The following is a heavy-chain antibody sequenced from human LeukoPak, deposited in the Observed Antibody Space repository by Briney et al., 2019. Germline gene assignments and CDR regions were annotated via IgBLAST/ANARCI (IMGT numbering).Heavy chain of an antibody. CDR3: ARWAQPYHYYYMDV. CDR2: MNPNSGNT. J-gene: IGHJ6*03. Sequence: GASVKVSCKASGYTFTSHDINWVRQATGQGLEWMGWMNPNSGNTGYAQKFQGRVTFTRNTSISTAYMELSSLRSDDTAVYYCARWAQPYHYYYMDVWGKGTTVTISS. V-gene: IGHV1-8*03. CDR1: GYTFTSHD.